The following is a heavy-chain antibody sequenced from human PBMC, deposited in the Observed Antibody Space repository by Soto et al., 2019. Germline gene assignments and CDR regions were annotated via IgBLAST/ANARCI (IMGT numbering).Heavy chain of an antibody. J-gene: IGHJ4*02. CDR3: AAAGGLGAVAADY. CDR2: IYHSGST. D-gene: IGHD6-19*01. CDR1: GGSISSGGYS. Sequence: QLQLQESGSGLVKPSQTLSLTCAVSGGSISSGGYSWSWIRQPPGKGLEWIGYIYHSGSTYYNPYLKSRVTISVDRCKNQFSPKLSSLTAADTAVYYCAAAGGLGAVAADYWGQGTLVTVSP. V-gene: IGHV4-30-2*01.